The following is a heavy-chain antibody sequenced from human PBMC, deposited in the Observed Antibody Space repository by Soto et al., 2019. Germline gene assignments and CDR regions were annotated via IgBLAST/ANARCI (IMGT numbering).Heavy chain of an antibody. J-gene: IGHJ6*02. CDR2: IYPGDSDT. V-gene: IGHV5-51*01. Sequence: PGESLKISCKGFGYRFTSYWIGWVRQMPGKGLEWMGIIYPGDSDTRYSPSFQGQVTISADKSISTAYLQWSSLKASDTAMYYCARTSAGGKYYYGMDVWGQGTTVTVSS. D-gene: IGHD6-13*01. CDR3: ARTSAGGKYYYGMDV. CDR1: GYRFTSYW.